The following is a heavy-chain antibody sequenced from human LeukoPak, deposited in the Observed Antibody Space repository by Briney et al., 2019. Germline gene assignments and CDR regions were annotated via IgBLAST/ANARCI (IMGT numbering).Heavy chain of an antibody. V-gene: IGHV4-4*02. CDR2: IYHSGST. CDR3: ARDPFHYYDSSHRGPPNWFDP. D-gene: IGHD3-22*01. Sequence: SETLSLTCTVSGGSISSSNWWSWVRQPPGKGLEWIGEIYHSGSTNYNPSLKSRVTISVDKSKNQFSLKLSSVTAADTAVYYCARDPFHYYDSSHRGPPNWFDPWGQGTLVTVSS. CDR1: GGSISSSNW. J-gene: IGHJ5*02.